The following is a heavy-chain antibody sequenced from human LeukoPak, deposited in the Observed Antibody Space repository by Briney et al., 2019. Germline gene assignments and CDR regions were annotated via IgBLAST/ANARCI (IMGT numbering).Heavy chain of an antibody. V-gene: IGHV3-23*01. Sequence: PGGSLRLSSAASGFTFSSYAMSWVRQAPGKGLEWVSAISGSGGSTYYADSVKGRFTVSRDNSKNTLYLQMNSLRAEDTAVYYCAKEARFKIFGVPHPHSSLRSYFDYWGQGTLVTVSS. D-gene: IGHD3-3*01. CDR1: GFTFSSYA. CDR2: ISGSGGST. J-gene: IGHJ4*02. CDR3: AKEARFKIFGVPHPHSSLRSYFDY.